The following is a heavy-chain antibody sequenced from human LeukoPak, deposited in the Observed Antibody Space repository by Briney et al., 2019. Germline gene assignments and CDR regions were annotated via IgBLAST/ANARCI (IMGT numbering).Heavy chain of an antibody. CDR1: GFTVSSNY. CDR2: IYSGGST. V-gene: IGHV3-66*01. Sequence: GGSLRLSCAASGFTVSSNYMSWVRQAPGKGLEWVSVIYSGGSTYYADSVKGRFTISRDNSKNTLYLQMNSLRAEDTVVYYCAKDQDIQLWPGNWFDPWGQGTLVTVSS. CDR3: AKDQDIQLWPGNWFDP. J-gene: IGHJ5*02. D-gene: IGHD5-18*01.